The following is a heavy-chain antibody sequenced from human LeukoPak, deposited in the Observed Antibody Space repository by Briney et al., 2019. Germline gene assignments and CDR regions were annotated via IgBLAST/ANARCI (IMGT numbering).Heavy chain of an antibody. CDR3: ARDDGGESNWGSIDY. CDR1: KFTFSNYW. V-gene: IGHV3-7*05. D-gene: IGHD7-27*01. Sequence: GGSLRLSCAASKFTFSNYWMSWVRQAPGKGLEWVANIKYDGSEKYYVDSVKGRFTVSRDNAKNSLYLQMNSLRVEDTAVYYCARDDGGESNWGSIDYWGRGTLVTVSS. J-gene: IGHJ4*02. CDR2: IKYDGSEK.